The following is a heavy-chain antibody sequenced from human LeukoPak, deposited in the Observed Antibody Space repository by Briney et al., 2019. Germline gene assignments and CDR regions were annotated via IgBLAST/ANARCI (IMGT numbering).Heavy chain of an antibody. CDR3: ARRKYDFWSGLAGFDP. Sequence: SETLSLTCTVSGGSISSYYWSWIRQPAGKGLEWIGRIYTSGSTNYNPSLKSRVTMSVDTSKNQFSLKLSSVTAADTAVYYCARRKYDFWSGLAGFDPWGQGTLVTVSS. V-gene: IGHV4-4*07. CDR2: IYTSGST. CDR1: GGSISSYY. D-gene: IGHD3-3*01. J-gene: IGHJ5*02.